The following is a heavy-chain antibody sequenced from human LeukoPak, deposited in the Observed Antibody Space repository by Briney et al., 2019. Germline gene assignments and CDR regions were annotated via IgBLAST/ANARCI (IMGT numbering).Heavy chain of an antibody. Sequence: SETLSLTCTVSGGSLSDYFWNWLRQPAGKGLEWIGRVYSTGATNYNPSLKSRVTMSVDTSRNYFSLKVSSVTAADTAVYYCARTSGNYDWESHFDYWGRGTLVTVSS. J-gene: IGHJ4*02. CDR2: VYSTGAT. CDR3: ARTSGNYDWESHFDY. CDR1: GGSLSDYF. V-gene: IGHV4-4*07. D-gene: IGHD1-26*01.